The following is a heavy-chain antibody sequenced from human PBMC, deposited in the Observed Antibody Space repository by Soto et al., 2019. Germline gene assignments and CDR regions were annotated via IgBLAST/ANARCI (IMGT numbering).Heavy chain of an antibody. CDR2: IIPMFDTT. V-gene: IGHV1-69*06. D-gene: IGHD2-21*02. CDR3: AREVVTETTSGYFDF. Sequence: QVHLVQSGPEVREPGSSVKVSCKASGGSFSSDAITWVRQAPGQGLEWIGEIIPMFDTTNYAPEFQGRVTITADTATTTVYMEVNRLTPDDTAVYYCAREVVTETTSGYFDFWGQGALVTVSS. CDR1: GGSFSSDA. J-gene: IGHJ4*02.